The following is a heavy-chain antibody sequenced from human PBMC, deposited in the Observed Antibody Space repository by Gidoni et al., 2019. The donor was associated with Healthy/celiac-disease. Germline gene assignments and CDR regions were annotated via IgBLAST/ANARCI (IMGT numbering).Heavy chain of an antibody. Sequence: QVQLVQSGAEVKKPGSSVKVSCKASGGTFSSYAISWVRQAPGQGLEWMGGIIPIFGTANYAQKFQGRVTITADESTSTAYMELSSLRSEDTAVYYCARTLYSRRYKNYYDYGMDVWGQGTTVTVSS. CDR2: IIPIFGTA. CDR1: GGTFSSYA. J-gene: IGHJ6*02. CDR3: ARTLYSRRYKNYYDYGMDV. V-gene: IGHV1-69*01. D-gene: IGHD3-9*01.